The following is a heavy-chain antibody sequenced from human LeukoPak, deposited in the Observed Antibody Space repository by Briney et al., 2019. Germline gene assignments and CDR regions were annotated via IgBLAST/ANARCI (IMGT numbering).Heavy chain of an antibody. J-gene: IGHJ4*02. D-gene: IGHD3-10*01. CDR3: ARLWSGELLWSS. CDR1: GFTFSSYA. V-gene: IGHV3-23*01. CDR2: ISGSGGST. Sequence: GVLRLSCAASGFTFSSYAMSWVRQAPGKGLEWVSAISGSGGSTYYADSVKGRFTISRDNSKNTPCLQMNSLRAEDTAVYYCARLWSGELLWSSWGQGTLVTVSS.